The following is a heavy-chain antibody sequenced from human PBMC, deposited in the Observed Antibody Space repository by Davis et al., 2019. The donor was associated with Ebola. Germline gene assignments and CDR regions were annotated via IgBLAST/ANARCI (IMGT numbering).Heavy chain of an antibody. J-gene: IGHJ6*02. D-gene: IGHD3-3*01. CDR1: GYSFTSYW. CDR3: ARAGYYDFSSMDV. Sequence: GESLKISCTGSGYSFTSYWIGWVRQMPGKGLEWMGIIYPGDSDTRYSPSFQGQVTISADKSISTAYLQWSSLKASDTAMYYCARAGYYDFSSMDVWGQGTTVTVSS. CDR2: IYPGDSDT. V-gene: IGHV5-51*01.